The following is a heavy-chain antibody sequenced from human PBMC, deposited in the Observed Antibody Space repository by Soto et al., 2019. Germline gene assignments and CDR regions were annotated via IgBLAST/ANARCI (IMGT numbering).Heavy chain of an antibody. CDR1: GGTFSIYA. CDR2: IIPIFGTA. D-gene: IGHD5-12*01. J-gene: IGHJ4*02. CDR3: AYSGYSGYDLEYYFDY. Sequence: GASVKVSCKASGGTFSIYAISWVRQAPGQGLEWMGGIIPIFGTANYAQEFQGRVTITADESTSTAYMELSSLRSEDTAVYYCAYSGYSGYDLEYYFDYWGQGTLVTVS. V-gene: IGHV1-69*13.